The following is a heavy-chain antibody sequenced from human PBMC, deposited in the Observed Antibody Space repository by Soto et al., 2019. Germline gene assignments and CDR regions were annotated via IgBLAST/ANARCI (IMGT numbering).Heavy chain of an antibody. D-gene: IGHD1-1*01. Sequence: ASVKVSCKASGYTFTSYGISWVRQAPGQGLEWMGWISAYNGNTNYAQKLQDRVTMTTDTSTSTAYMEMRSLRSDDTAVYYCAWESLKRRPGTTGRTYYYYMDVWGKGTTVTVSS. CDR1: GYTFTSYG. CDR2: ISAYNGNT. V-gene: IGHV1-18*01. CDR3: AWESLKRRPGTTGRTYYYYMDV. J-gene: IGHJ6*03.